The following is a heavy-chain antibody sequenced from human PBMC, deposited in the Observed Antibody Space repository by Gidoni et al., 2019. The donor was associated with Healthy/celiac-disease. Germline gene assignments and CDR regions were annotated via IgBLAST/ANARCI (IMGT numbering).Heavy chain of an antibody. CDR1: GCTGSSYA. CDR3: AKDKGNYDFWGGYLFDY. J-gene: IGHJ4*02. V-gene: IGHV3-23*01. D-gene: IGHD3-3*01. Sequence: EVQRLESGGGLVQPGGSLGLACAAAGCTGSSYARSWVRRAPGTGLEWVSAIRGSGVSTYYADSVKGRFTISRDNSKNTLYLQMNSLKAEDTAVYYCAKDKGNYDFWGGYLFDYWGQGTLVTVSS. CDR2: IRGSGVST.